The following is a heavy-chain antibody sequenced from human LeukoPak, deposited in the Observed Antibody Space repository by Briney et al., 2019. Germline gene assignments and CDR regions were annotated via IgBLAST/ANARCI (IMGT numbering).Heavy chain of an antibody. CDR1: AASISSSNHH. CDR2: IYSGRTF. Sequence: SETLSLTCTISAASISSSNHHWGWIRQSPGKGLEWIGSIYSGRTFYYNPSLNSRVTISVVTSDQFTLQLSSVTAADTAVYYCARVDWSSGWYVPDFDYWGQGTLVTVSS. CDR3: ARVDWSSGWYVPDFDY. D-gene: IGHD6-19*01. J-gene: IGHJ4*02. V-gene: IGHV4-39*01.